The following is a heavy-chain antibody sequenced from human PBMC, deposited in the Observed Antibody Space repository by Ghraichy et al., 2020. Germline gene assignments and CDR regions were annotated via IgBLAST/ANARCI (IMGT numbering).Heavy chain of an antibody. Sequence: GSLNISCTASGFPFTNYAMHWVRRAPGKGLQWVAAISHDGTKQFYTDSVEGRFTISRDESSDTLYLQMNSLRPDDTAVYYCAKDWVVSAGPIYFFDYWGQGTLVTVSS. D-gene: IGHD6-13*01. CDR1: GFPFTNYA. V-gene: IGHV3-30-3*01. J-gene: IGHJ4*02. CDR2: ISHDGTKQ. CDR3: AKDWVVSAGPIYFFDY.